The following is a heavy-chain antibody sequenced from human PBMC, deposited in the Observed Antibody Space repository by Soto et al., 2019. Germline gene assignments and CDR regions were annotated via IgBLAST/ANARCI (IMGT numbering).Heavy chain of an antibody. CDR2: INHSGST. Sequence: QVQLQQWGAGLLKPSETLSLTCAVYGGSFRGYYWSWIRQPPGKGLEWIGEINHSGSTNYNPSLKSRVTISVDTSKNQFSLKLSSVTAADTAVYYCARGGGIVVVVAATNPSYYFDYWGQGTLVTVSS. D-gene: IGHD2-15*01. V-gene: IGHV4-34*01. J-gene: IGHJ4*02. CDR1: GGSFRGYY. CDR3: ARGGGIVVVVAATNPSYYFDY.